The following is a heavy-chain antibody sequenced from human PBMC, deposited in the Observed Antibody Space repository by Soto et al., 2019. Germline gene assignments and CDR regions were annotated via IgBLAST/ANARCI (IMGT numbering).Heavy chain of an antibody. V-gene: IGHV3-33*01. CDR1: GFTFNNYG. J-gene: IGHJ5*02. CDR3: ARDSYFGSNSGWLDP. D-gene: IGHD4-4*01. Sequence: GGSLRLSCAASGFTFNNYGMHWVRQAPGKGLEWVAVIWYDASNQYYPDSVKARFTISRDDFKNTLYLHMNSLRADDTAVYYCARDSYFGSNSGWLDPWGQGTLVTVSS. CDR2: IWYDASNQ.